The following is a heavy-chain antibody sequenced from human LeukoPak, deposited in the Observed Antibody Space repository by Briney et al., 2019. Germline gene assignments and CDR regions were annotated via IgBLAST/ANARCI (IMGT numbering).Heavy chain of an antibody. J-gene: IGHJ4*02. CDR3: ARGRSSMAARYFDC. CDR1: GFTFSSYE. CDR2: ISSSGTTI. Sequence: PGGSLRLSCAASGFTFSSYETNWVRQAPGKGLEWVSYISSSGTTIYYADSVKGRFTISRDNAKNSLYLHMNSLRAEDAAVYYCARGRSSMAARYFDCWGQGTLVTVSS. V-gene: IGHV3-48*03. D-gene: IGHD6-6*01.